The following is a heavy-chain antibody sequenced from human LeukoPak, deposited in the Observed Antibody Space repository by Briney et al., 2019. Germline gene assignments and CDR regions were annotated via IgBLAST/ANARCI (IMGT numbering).Heavy chain of an antibody. D-gene: IGHD6-19*01. V-gene: IGHV3-7*02. CDR1: GFTFSNYW. CDR2: IKQDGSET. Sequence: GGSLRLSCTASGFTFSNYWMSWVRQAPGKGLQWVANIKQDGSETYCVDSVKGRFTISRDDAKSSLYLQMNSLRAEDTAVYYCATKVPGTSHFSSWGQGTLVTVSS. J-gene: IGHJ4*02. CDR3: ATKVPGTSHFSS.